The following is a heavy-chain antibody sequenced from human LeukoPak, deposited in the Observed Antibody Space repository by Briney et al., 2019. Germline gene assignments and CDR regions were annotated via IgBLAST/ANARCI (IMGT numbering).Heavy chain of an antibody. CDR2: TRNKANNYTT. J-gene: IGHJ4*02. CDR1: GFTFSAHY. CDR3: GKYNWNGGYDY. V-gene: IGHV3-72*01. Sequence: GGSLGLSCAASGFTFSAHYMDWVRQPPGKGLEWVGRTRNKANNYTTEYAASVKGRFTISRDDSKDSLYLQMNSLKTEDTAVYYCGKYNWNGGYDYWGPGTLVTVSS. D-gene: IGHD1-20*01.